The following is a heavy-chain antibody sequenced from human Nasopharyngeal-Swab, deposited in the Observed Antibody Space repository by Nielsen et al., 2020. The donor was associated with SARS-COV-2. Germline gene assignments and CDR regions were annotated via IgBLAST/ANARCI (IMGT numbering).Heavy chain of an antibody. CDR1: GGSISPYY. CDR3: ARHFRGGDV. V-gene: IGHV4-59*08. Sequence: SETLSLTCTVSGGSISPYYWGWIRQPPGKGLEWIGYIYYTGSTNYNPSLKSRLTITVDRSKNQFSLRLSSGTAADTAVYYCARHFRGGDVWGNGTTVTVSS. D-gene: IGHD3-10*01. CDR2: IYYTGST. J-gene: IGHJ6*04.